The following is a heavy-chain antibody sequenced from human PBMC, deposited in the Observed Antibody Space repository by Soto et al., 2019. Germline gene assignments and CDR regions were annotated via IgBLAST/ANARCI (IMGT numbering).Heavy chain of an antibody. J-gene: IGHJ4*02. Sequence: PSETLSLTCAVSGGSISSSNWWSWVRQPPGKGLEWIGEIYHSGSTNYNPSLKSRVTISVDKSKNQFSLKLSSVTAADTAVYYCASSSDYLASVDYWGQGTLVTVSS. CDR1: GGSISSSNW. V-gene: IGHV4-4*02. CDR2: IYHSGST. CDR3: ASSSDYLASVDY. D-gene: IGHD6-25*01.